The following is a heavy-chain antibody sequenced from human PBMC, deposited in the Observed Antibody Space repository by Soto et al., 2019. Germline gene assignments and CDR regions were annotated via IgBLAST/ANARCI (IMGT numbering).Heavy chain of an antibody. D-gene: IGHD2-2*01. CDR3: AHAYGGTSWPNDAFDV. Sequence: QITLKESGPTLVKPTQTLTLTCIFSGFSFSADGVGVGWIRQPPGKALEWLALIYWDDDTRYSPSLKSGLTITKDTSKNQVVLTMTNMDPVDTATYYCAHAYGGTSWPNDAFDVWGQGTVVTVSS. V-gene: IGHV2-5*02. CDR2: IYWDDDT. J-gene: IGHJ3*01. CDR1: GFSFSADGVG.